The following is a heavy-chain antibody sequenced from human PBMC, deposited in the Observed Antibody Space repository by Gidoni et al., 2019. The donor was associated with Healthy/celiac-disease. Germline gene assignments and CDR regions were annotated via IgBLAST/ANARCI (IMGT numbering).Heavy chain of an antibody. CDR3: ARAGYCSSTSCYVLDY. CDR2: INHSGST. D-gene: IGHD2-2*01. CDR1: GGSFSGYY. J-gene: IGHJ4*02. Sequence: QVQLQKRGAGLLKPSEPLPLTCAAYGGSFSGYYWTWIRQRPGKGLEWIGEINHSGSTNYNPSLKKRVTISVDTSKNQFSLKLSSVTAADTAVYYCARAGYCSSTSCYVLDYWGQGTLVTVSS. V-gene: IGHV4-34*01.